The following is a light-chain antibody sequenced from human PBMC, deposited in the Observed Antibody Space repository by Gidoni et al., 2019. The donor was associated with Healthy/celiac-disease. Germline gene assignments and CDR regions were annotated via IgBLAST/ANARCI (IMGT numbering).Light chain of an antibody. Sequence: EVLLTQSRATLSLSPGERDTLSCRASQRVSSHLAWYQQKPGQAPRLLIYDASNRATGIPARFSGSGSGTDFTLTISSLEPEDFAVYYCQQRSNWPPWTFGQGTKVEIK. CDR1: QRVSSH. CDR3: QQRSNWPPWT. CDR2: DAS. V-gene: IGKV3-11*01. J-gene: IGKJ1*01.